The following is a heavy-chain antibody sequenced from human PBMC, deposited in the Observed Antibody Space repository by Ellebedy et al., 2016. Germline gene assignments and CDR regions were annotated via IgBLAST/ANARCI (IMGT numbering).Heavy chain of an antibody. V-gene: IGHV4-31*03. Sequence: SETLSLXCTVSGGSISSGGYYWSWIRQHPGKGLEWIGYIYYSGSTYYNPSLKSRVTKSVDTSKNQFSLKLSSVTAADTAVYYCAREWGTGTTGGVSDWFDPWGQGTTVTVSS. J-gene: IGHJ5*01. D-gene: IGHD1-7*01. CDR2: IYYSGST. CDR3: AREWGTGTTGGVSDWFDP. CDR1: GGSISSGGYY.